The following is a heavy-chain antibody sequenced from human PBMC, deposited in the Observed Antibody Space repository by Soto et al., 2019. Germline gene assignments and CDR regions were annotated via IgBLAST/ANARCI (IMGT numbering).Heavy chain of an antibody. V-gene: IGHV3-48*03. Sequence: GGSLRLSCAASGSFFSYYEMNWVRQAPGKGLEWVSYISGSGNSISYADSMKGRFTISRDNAKNSLYLQMISLRAEDTAVYYCARGEGSWSSHGIDVWGQGTTVTVSS. J-gene: IGHJ6*02. CDR3: ARGEGSWSSHGIDV. D-gene: IGHD6-13*01. CDR2: ISGSGNSI. CDR1: GSFFSYYE.